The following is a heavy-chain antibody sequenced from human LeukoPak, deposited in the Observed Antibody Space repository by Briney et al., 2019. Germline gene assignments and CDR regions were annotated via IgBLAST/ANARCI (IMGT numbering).Heavy chain of an antibody. J-gene: IGHJ4*02. D-gene: IGHD4-11*01. CDR3: ARDEGYSNYVAD. CDR2: IIPILGIA. V-gene: IGHV1-69*04. Sequence: PVKVSCKASGGTFSTYAISWVRQAPGQGLEWMGRIIPILGIANYAQKFQGRVTITADKSTSTAYMELSSLRSEDTAVYYCARDEGYSNYVADWGQGTLVTVSS. CDR1: GGTFSTYA.